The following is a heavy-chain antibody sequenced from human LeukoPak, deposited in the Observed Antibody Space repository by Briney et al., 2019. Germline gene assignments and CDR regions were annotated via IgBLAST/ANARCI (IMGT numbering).Heavy chain of an antibody. J-gene: IGHJ4*02. D-gene: IGHD1-26*01. Sequence: GGSLRLSCAASGFTLSGYWMSWVRQAPGKGLEWVANIKQDGSAKYYVDSVKGRFTISRDNAKNSLYLQMNSLRDDDTAVYYCARVGNGRSWDYWGQGTLVSVSS. CDR2: IKQDGSAK. CDR3: ARVGNGRSWDY. CDR1: GFTLSGYW. V-gene: IGHV3-7*02.